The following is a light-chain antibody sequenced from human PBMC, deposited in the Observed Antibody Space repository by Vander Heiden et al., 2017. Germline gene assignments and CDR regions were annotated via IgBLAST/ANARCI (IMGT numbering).Light chain of an antibody. CDR2: EVS. Sequence: DIVMTQTPLPLSVTPGQPASISCKSSQSLLHSDGKTYLYWYLQTPGPPPQLLIYEVSNRFSGVPDRFSGSGSGTDFTLTISRVAAEDVGVYSCMHRLQLPRPFGHGTKVEIK. V-gene: IGKV2D-29*01. CDR1: QSLLHSDGKTY. CDR3: MHRLQLPRP. J-gene: IGKJ1*01.